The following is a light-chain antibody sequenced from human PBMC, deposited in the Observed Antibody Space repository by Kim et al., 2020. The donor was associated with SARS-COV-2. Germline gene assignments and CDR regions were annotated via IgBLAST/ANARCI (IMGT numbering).Light chain of an antibody. CDR3: QHADSLPWA. CDR1: EGISTW. Sequence: ASLGDRVNITCRASEGISTWLACYQQKPGKGPKLLIHSASTLQSWVPSRFSGSGSGTDFTLTISSLQAEDSATYYCQHADSLPWAFGQGTKVDIK. CDR2: SAS. V-gene: IGKV1-12*01. J-gene: IGKJ1*01.